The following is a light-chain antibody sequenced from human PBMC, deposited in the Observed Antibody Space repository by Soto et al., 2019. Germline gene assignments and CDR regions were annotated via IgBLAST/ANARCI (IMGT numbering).Light chain of an antibody. CDR1: NSDVGAYEY. CDR3: SSYTRSAPLV. CDR2: DVS. V-gene: IGLV2-14*01. J-gene: IGLJ2*01. Sequence: QSALTQPASVSGSPGQSITISCTGTNSDVGAYEYVSWYLQHPGTAPKVMIYDVSDRPSGVSHRFSGSKSGNTASLTISGLQDEDEGDYYCSSYTRSAPLVFGGGTQLTVL.